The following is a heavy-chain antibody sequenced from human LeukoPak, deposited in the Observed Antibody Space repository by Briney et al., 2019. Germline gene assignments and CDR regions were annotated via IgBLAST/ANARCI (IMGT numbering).Heavy chain of an antibody. V-gene: IGHV3-48*03. CDR3: ARDQLGNFDY. CDR2: ISSSGSTI. Sequence: SLRLFCGASIFTFRIFEVKWVRQAPGKGLEGVSYISSSGSTIYYADSVKGRFTIYRDSAKNSLYLQMNSLRAEDTAVYYCARDQLGNFDYWGQGTLVTVSS. J-gene: IGHJ4*02. CDR1: IFTFRIFE. D-gene: IGHD6-13*01.